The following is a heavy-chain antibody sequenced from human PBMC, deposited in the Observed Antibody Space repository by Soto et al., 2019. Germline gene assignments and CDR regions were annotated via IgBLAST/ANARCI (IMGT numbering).Heavy chain of an antibody. Sequence: EVQLLESGGGLVQPGGSLRLSCAASGFTFSSYAMSWVRQAPGKGLEWVSGISGSGDSTYYADSVKGRFTISRDNSKNTLYLQVTGRRAEDTAVYYCAKGVPGIAVAGTGYFQHWGQGTLVTVSS. CDR3: AKGVPGIAVAGTGYFQH. CDR1: GFTFSSYA. J-gene: IGHJ1*01. V-gene: IGHV3-23*01. D-gene: IGHD6-19*01. CDR2: ISGSGDST.